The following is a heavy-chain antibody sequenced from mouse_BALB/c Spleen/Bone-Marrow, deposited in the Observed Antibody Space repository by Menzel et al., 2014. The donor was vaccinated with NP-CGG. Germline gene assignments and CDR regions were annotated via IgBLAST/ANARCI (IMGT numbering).Heavy chain of an antibody. CDR1: GYSFTGHT. J-gene: IGHJ4*01. V-gene: IGHV1-18*01. CDR3: ARGDYYGYAMDY. Sequence: EVKLVESGPGLVKPGASTKISCKASGYSFTGHTMDWVKQSHGKNLEWIGLINPYNGGTSYNQKFKGKATLTVDKSSSTAYMELLSLTSEDSAVYYCARGDYYGYAMDYWGQGTSVTVSS. CDR2: INPYNGGT. D-gene: IGHD1-1*01.